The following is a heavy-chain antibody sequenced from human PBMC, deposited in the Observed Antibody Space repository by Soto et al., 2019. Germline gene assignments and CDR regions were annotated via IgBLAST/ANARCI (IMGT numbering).Heavy chain of an antibody. Sequence: QLQLQESGPGLVKPSETLSLTCDVSGDSISGDSYCWGWIRQPPGKGLEWIGIFCSIGHTHYTPSLKSRATVFVDRAKNQFSLSLNSLTAADTAVYFCARHKRFQDWHDPWGQGTLVTVSS. CDR2: FCSIGHT. CDR1: GDSISGDSYC. J-gene: IGHJ5*02. D-gene: IGHD3-3*01. V-gene: IGHV4-39*01. CDR3: ARHKRFQDWHDP.